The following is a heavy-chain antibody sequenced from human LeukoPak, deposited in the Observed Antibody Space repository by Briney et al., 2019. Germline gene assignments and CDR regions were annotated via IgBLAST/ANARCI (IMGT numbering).Heavy chain of an antibody. D-gene: IGHD4-17*01. Sequence: WASVKVSCKASGYTFTTYYMHWVRQAPGKGLEWMGGFDPEDGETIYAQKFQGRVTMTEDTSTDTAYMELSSLRSEDTAVYYCATRHDYGDYDLDYWGQGTLVTVSS. CDR3: ATRHDYGDYDLDY. J-gene: IGHJ4*02. V-gene: IGHV1-24*01. CDR2: FDPEDGET. CDR1: GYTFTTYY.